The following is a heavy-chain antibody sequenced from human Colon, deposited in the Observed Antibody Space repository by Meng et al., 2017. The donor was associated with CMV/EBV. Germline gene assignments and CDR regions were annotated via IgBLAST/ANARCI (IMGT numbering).Heavy chain of an antibody. CDR3: AKDISPVGGSTGYHGMDV. D-gene: IGHD1-7*01. V-gene: IGHV3-9*01. CDR1: GFTFSSYH. J-gene: IGHJ6*02. CDR2: ITWNSGRT. Sequence: SLKISCAASGFTFSSYHMSWVRQAPGKGLEWVSSITWNSGRTGYVDSVEGRFTISRDNAKNSLYLQMNGLRAEDTALYYCAKDISPVGGSTGYHGMDVWGQGTTVTVSS.